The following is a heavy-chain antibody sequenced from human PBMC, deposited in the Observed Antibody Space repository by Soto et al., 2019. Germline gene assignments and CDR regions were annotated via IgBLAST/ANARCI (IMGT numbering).Heavy chain of an antibody. CDR2: IYHSGAT. Sequence: SETLSLTCSVFGDSIRSAHYFWGWVRQPPGKGLEWIGSIYHSGATFYDPSLRSRVTISVDTSKNQFSLKLSSVTAADTAVYYCARDELEFDPWGQGTLVTVSS. V-gene: IGHV4-38-2*02. J-gene: IGHJ5*02. CDR1: GDSIRSAHYF. D-gene: IGHD6-13*01. CDR3: ARDELEFDP.